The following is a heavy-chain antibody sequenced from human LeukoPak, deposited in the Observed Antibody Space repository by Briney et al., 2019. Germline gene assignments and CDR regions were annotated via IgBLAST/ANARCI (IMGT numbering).Heavy chain of an antibody. J-gene: IGHJ5*02. Sequence: GASVKVSCKASGYPFTSSDINWVRQATGQGLEWMGWMNPNTGNTGYGERFQGRVTMTRDNSISTAYMELNSLTSEDTAVYYCARGGAGTYYKRDGWFDPWGQGTVVTVSS. CDR1: GYPFTSSD. D-gene: IGHD3-10*01. CDR3: ARGGAGTYYKRDGWFDP. CDR2: MNPNTGNT. V-gene: IGHV1-8*01.